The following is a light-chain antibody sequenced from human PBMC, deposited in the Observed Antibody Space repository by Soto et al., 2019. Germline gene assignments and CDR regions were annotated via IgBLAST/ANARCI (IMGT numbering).Light chain of an antibody. CDR2: DAS. CDR1: QSVSSY. V-gene: IGKV3-11*01. Sequence: EIVLTQSPATLSLSPGERDTLSCRASQSVSSYLAWYQQKPGQAPRLLIYDASNRATGIPARFSGSGSGTDFALTLSSLEPEDFAVFYSQHQSHWPPSLTFGGGTKVEIK. CDR3: QHQSHWPPSLT. J-gene: IGKJ4*01.